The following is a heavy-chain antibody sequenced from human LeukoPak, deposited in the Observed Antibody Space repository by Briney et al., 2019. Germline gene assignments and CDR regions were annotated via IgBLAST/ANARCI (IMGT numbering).Heavy chain of an antibody. D-gene: IGHD3-9*01. CDR2: ISAYNGNT. V-gene: IGHV1-18*04. J-gene: IGHJ3*02. CDR3: AREKNYDILTGYYQVGAFDI. Sequence: ASVKVSCKASGYTFTSFGISWVRQAPGPGLEWMGWISAYNGNTNYAQKLQGRVTMTTDTSTSTAYRELRSLRSDDTAVYYCAREKNYDILTGYYQVGAFDIWGQGTMVTVSS. CDR1: GYTFTSFG.